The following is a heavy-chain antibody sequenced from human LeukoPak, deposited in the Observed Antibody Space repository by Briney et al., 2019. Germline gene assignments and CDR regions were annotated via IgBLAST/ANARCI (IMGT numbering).Heavy chain of an antibody. J-gene: IGHJ4*02. CDR3: AKLGYDSSGYYPAYFDY. CDR1: GFTFSSYA. D-gene: IGHD3-22*01. V-gene: IGHV3-23*01. CDR2: ISGSGGST. Sequence: GGSLRLSCAASGFTFSSYAMSWVRQAPGKGLEWVSAISGSGGSTYYVDSVKGRFTISRDNSKNTLYLQMNSLRAEDTAVYYCAKLGYDSSGYYPAYFDYWGQGTLVTVSS.